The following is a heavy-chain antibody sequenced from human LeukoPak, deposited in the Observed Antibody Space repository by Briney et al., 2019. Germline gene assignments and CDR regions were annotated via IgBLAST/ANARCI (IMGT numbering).Heavy chain of an antibody. CDR2: IFHIGVT. CDR1: GGSISSDHW. Sequence: SGTLSLTCAVSGGSISSDHWWSWVRQPPGKSLEWIGEIFHIGVTNYKPSLKSRVSVSVDNSRHQFSLNLRSVTAADTAVYFCARGGRSAFDIWGPGTEVIVSS. J-gene: IGHJ3*02. V-gene: IGHV4-4*02. CDR3: ARGGRSAFDI.